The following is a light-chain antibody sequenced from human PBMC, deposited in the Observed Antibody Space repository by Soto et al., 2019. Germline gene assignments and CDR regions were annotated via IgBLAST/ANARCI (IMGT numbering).Light chain of an antibody. CDR3: PKYISVPRT. Sequence: DIQMTQSPSSLSASVGDRVTLTFRASEGISNYLAWYQQKPGKVPKLLIYAASTLQSGVPSRFSGSGSGTEFTLTINRLQPEDGAIYYCPKYISVPRTFGPGTKVDIK. CDR1: EGISNY. J-gene: IGKJ3*01. CDR2: AAS. V-gene: IGKV1-27*01.